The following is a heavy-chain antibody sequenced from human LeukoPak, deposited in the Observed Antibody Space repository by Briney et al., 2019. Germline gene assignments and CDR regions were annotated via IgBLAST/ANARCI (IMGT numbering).Heavy chain of an antibody. CDR2: IYYSGST. CDR3: ARLYDSSGYYPYYFDY. CDR1: GGSVSSGSYY. Sequence: PSETLSLTCTVSGGSVSSGSYYWSWIRQPPGKGLEWIGYIYYSGSTNYNPSLKSRVTISVDTSKNQFSLKLSSVTAADTAVYYCARLYDSSGYYPYYFDYWGQGTLVTVSS. J-gene: IGHJ4*02. V-gene: IGHV4-61*01. D-gene: IGHD3-22*01.